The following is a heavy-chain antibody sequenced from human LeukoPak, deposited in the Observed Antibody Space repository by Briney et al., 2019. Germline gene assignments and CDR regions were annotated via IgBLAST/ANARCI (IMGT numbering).Heavy chain of an antibody. Sequence: ASVKVSCKASGYTFTSYYMHWVRQAPGRRLEWMGIINPSGGSTSYAQKFQGRVTMTRDTSTSTVYMELSSLRSEDTAVYYCARVKPNYYDSSAYGTFDIWGQGTMVTVSS. J-gene: IGHJ3*02. D-gene: IGHD3-22*01. CDR1: GYTFTSYY. V-gene: IGHV1-46*01. CDR3: ARVKPNYYDSSAYGTFDI. CDR2: INPSGGST.